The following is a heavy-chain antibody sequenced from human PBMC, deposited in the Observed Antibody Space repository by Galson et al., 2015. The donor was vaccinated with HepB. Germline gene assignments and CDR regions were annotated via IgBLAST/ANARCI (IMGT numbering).Heavy chain of an antibody. D-gene: IGHD1-26*01. V-gene: IGHV5-10-1*01. CDR1: GYSFTSHW. CDR3: AETGPGIVGALTV. CDR2: INPTDSQI. J-gene: IGHJ3*01. Sequence: QSGAEVKKPGESLRISCRGSGYSFTSHWINWVRQMPGKGLEWMGRINPTDSQIKYSPSFEGHVTISADQSTGTVYLQWRSLKAPDTAIYYCAETGPGIVGALTVWGPGTLVSVSS.